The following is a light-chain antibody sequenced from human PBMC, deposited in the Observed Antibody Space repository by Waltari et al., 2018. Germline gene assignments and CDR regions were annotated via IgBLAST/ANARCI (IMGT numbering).Light chain of an antibody. V-gene: IGLV2-23*01. CDR2: DDN. J-gene: IGLJ3*02. Sequence: QSALTQPASVSGSPGQSITISCTGTSSDVGNHNLVSWYQQYPGKAPKGMIYDDNRRPSGVSDRFSASKSGHTASLTISGVQAEDEADYYCCSYAGSYTWVFGGGTKLTGL. CDR3: CSYAGSYTWV. CDR1: SSDVGNHNL.